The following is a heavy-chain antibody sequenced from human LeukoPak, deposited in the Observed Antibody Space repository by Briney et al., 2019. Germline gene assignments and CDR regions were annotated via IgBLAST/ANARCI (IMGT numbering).Heavy chain of an antibody. V-gene: IGHV3-7*01. J-gene: IGHJ4*02. CDR2: IKEDGSEK. CDR1: GFTFSNFW. D-gene: IGHD3-22*01. Sequence: GGSLRLSCAASGFTFSNFWMSWVREAPGKGMEWVANIKEDGSEKYYLDSVEGRLTISRDDAKSSLFLQMTSLRAEDTAVYYCVRRLGFYDSSGYYGDYWGQGTLVTVSA. CDR3: VRRLGFYDSSGYYGDY.